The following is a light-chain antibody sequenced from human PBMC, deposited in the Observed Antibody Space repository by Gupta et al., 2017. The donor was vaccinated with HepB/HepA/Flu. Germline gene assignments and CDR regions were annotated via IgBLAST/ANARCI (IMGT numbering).Light chain of an antibody. J-gene: IGLJ2*01. CDR2: ANN. Sequence: QSVLTQPPSVSGAPGQRVTISCTGSSSNIGAGYGVHWYQQLPGTAPKLVIYANNIRPSGVPDRFSASKSGASASLAITGLQPEDETDYFCQSYDTSLSASVFDGGTKLTVL. V-gene: IGLV1-40*01. CDR1: SSNIGAGYG. CDR3: QSYDTSLSASV.